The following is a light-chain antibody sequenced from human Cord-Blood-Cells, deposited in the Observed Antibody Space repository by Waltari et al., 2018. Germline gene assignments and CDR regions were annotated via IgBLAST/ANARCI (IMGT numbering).Light chain of an antibody. CDR3: QKYNSAPWT. CDR2: AAS. Sequence: DIQMTQSPSSLSASVGDRVTITCRPSQRISNYLAWYQQKPGKVPKLLIYAASTLQSGVPSRFSGSGSGTDFTLTISSLQPEDVATYYCQKYNSAPWTFGQGTKVEIK. CDR1: QRISNY. V-gene: IGKV1-27*01. J-gene: IGKJ1*01.